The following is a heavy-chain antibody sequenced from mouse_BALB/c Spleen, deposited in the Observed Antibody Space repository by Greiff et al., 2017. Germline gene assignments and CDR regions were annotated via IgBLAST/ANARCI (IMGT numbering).Heavy chain of an antibody. CDR2: ISDGGSYT. CDR1: GFTFSDYF. V-gene: IGHV5-4*02. J-gene: IGHJ3*01. Sequence: EVKLVESGGGLVKPGGSLKLSCAASGFTFSDYFMYWVRQTPEKRLEWVATISDGGSYTYYPDSVKGRFTISRDNAKNNLYLQMSSLKSEDTAMYYCARDGAYYRDDDPAYWGQGTLVTVSA. D-gene: IGHD2-14*01. CDR3: ARDGAYYRDDDPAY.